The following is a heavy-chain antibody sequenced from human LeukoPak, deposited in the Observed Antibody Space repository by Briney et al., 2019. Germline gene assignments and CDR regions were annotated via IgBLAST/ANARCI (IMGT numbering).Heavy chain of an antibody. CDR2: IMEDGSVT. D-gene: IGHD2-15*01. CDR3: AKDIVGGGNDY. J-gene: IGHJ4*02. V-gene: IGHV3-7*01. Sequence: GGSLRLSCAASGFTFTNFWMSWVRQAPGKGLEWVAHIMEDGSVTNYVDSVKGRFTISRDNAKTSLYLHMNSLRAEDTAVYYCAKDIVGGGNDYWGQGTLVIVSS. CDR1: GFTFTNFW.